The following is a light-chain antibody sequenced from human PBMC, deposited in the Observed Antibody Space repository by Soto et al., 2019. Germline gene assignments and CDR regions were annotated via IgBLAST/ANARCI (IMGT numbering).Light chain of an antibody. CDR1: SGHISYI. J-gene: IGLJ7*01. V-gene: IGLV4-60*02. CDR3: ETWDSNTRV. Sequence: QSVLTQSFSASASLGSSVKLTCTLSSGHISYIIAWHQQQPGEAPRYLMKLEGSGTYNKGSGVPDRFSGSSSGADRYLTISNLQFEDEADYYCETWDSNTRVFGGGTQLTVL. CDR2: LEGSGTY.